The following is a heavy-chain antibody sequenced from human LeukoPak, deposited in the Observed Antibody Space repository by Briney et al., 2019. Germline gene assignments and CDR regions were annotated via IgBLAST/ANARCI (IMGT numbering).Heavy chain of an antibody. Sequence: SVKVSCKASGGTFSSYSITWVRQAPGQGLEWMGGIMLLFNTANYAQQFQGRVTITTDESTSTAYMELGSLRFEDTAMYYCARVDRYHYYLGVWGNGTTVT. V-gene: IGHV1-69*05. CDR3: ARVDRYHYYLGV. J-gene: IGHJ6*03. CDR2: IMLLFNTA. CDR1: GGTFSSYS.